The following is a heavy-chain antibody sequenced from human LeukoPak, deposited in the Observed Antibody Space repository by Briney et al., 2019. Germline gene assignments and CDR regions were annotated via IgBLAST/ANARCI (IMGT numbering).Heavy chain of an antibody. CDR2: INHSGST. CDR3: ARGLGIAAAGPSLDY. CDR1: GGSFRGYY. J-gene: IGHJ4*02. Sequence: SETLSLTCAVYGGSFRGYYWTWIRQPPGKGLEWIGEINHSGSTNYNPSLKSRVTMSVDTSKNHFSLKLNSLTAADTAVYYCARGLGIAAAGPSLDYWGQGTLVTVSS. V-gene: IGHV4-34*01. D-gene: IGHD6-13*01.